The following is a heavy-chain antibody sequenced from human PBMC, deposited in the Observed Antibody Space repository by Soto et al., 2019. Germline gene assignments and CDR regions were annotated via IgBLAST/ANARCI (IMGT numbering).Heavy chain of an antibody. D-gene: IGHD3-22*01. Sequence: ASVKVSCKASGGTFSSYAISWVRQAPGQGLEWMGGIIPIFGTANYAQKFQGRVTITADKSTSTAYMELSSPRSEDTAVYYCASDYDSSGYYYFRYWGQGTMVTVSS. V-gene: IGHV1-69*06. CDR1: GGTFSSYA. CDR3: ASDYDSSGYYYFRY. J-gene: IGHJ4*02. CDR2: IIPIFGTA.